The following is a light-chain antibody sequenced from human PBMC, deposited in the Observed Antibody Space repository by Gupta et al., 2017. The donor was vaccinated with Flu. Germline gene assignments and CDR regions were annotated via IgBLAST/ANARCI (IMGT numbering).Light chain of an antibody. J-gene: IGLJ3*02. CDR3: QVWDTASDHWL. CDR2: DDD. V-gene: IGLV3-21*02. Sequence: SFILTQPPSVSVAPGQRASIACGGNNIGSETVHWYQQKPGQAPVLVLYDDDFRPSGIPERFSGSNSGNTATLTIRRVEAGDEADYYCQVWDTASDHWLVGAGTALTVV. CDR1: NIGSET.